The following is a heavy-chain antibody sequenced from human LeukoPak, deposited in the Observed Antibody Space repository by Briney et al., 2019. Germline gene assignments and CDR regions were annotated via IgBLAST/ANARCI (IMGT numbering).Heavy chain of an antibody. CDR1: GFTFSSYA. CDR3: ARGSSVYGSGRDAFDI. D-gene: IGHD3-10*01. V-gene: IGHV3-30-3*01. CDR2: ISYDGSNK. J-gene: IGHJ3*02. Sequence: GGSLRLSCAASGFTFSSYAMHWVRQAPGKGLEWVAVISYDGSNKYYADSVKGRLTISRDNSKNTLYLQMNSLRAEDTAVYYCARGSSVYGSGRDAFDIWGQGTMVTVSS.